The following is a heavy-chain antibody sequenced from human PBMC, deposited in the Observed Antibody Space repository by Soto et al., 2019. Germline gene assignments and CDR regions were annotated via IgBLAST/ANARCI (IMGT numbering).Heavy chain of an antibody. CDR1: GYSFTSYW. Sequence: PGESLKISCNGSGYSFTSYWISWVRQMPWKGLEWMGRIDPSDSYTNYSPSFQGHVTISADKSISTAYLQWSSLKASDTAMYYCARGVASSTYYDFWSGYSSPNNWFDPWGQGTLVTVS. J-gene: IGHJ5*02. V-gene: IGHV5-10-1*01. D-gene: IGHD3-3*01. CDR2: IDPSDSYT. CDR3: ARGVASSTYYDFWSGYSSPNNWFDP.